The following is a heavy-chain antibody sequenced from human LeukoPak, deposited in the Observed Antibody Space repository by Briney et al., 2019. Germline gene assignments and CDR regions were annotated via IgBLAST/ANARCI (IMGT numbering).Heavy chain of an antibody. D-gene: IGHD7-27*01. Sequence: ASVKVSCKASGYTFTSYDINWVRQATGQGLEWMGWMNPNSGNTGYAQKFQGRVTMTRNTSISTAYMELSSLRSEDTAVYYCARRLGVIYYYYGMDVWGQGPTVTVSS. CDR3: ARRLGVIYYYYGMDV. CDR2: MNPNSGNT. V-gene: IGHV1-8*01. CDR1: GYTFTSYD. J-gene: IGHJ6*02.